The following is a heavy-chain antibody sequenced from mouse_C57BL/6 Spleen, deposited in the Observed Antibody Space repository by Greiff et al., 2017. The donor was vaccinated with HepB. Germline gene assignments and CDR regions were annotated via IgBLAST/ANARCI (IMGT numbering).Heavy chain of an antibody. D-gene: IGHD1-1*01. V-gene: IGHV3-6*01. J-gene: IGHJ1*03. CDR3: ARDYDYYSSSYWYFDV. CDR2: ISYDSSN. Sequence: EVQLVESGPGLVKPSQSLSLTCSVSGFSITSGYYCNFLRQFPGNILEWMGYISYDSSNYYHPSLKNRISITRDTSKNQVFLKLNSVTTEDTATYYCARDYDYYSSSYWYFDVWGTGTTVTVSS. CDR1: GFSITSGYY.